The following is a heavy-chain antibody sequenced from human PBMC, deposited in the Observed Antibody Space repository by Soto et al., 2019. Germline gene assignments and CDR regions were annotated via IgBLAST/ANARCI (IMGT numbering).Heavy chain of an antibody. Sequence: ASVKVSCKASGYTFTSYYMHWVRQAPGQGLEWMGIINPSGGSTSYAQKFQGRVTMTRDTSTSTVYMELSSLRSEDTAVYYCASTPAFPPDYSNEYYYYYYYYMDVWGKGTTVTVSS. D-gene: IGHD4-4*01. V-gene: IGHV1-46*03. CDR2: INPSGGST. CDR3: ASTPAFPPDYSNEYYYYYYYYMDV. J-gene: IGHJ6*03. CDR1: GYTFTSYY.